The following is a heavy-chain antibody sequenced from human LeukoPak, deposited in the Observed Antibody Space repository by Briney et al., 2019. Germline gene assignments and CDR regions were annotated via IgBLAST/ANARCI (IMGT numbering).Heavy chain of an antibody. CDR3: ARAVATIADFDY. CDR2: IIPIFGTA. Sequence: ASVKVSCKASGGTFSSYAISWVRQAPGQGLEWMGGIIPIFGTANYAQKFQGRVTITADESTSTAYMELSSLRSEDTAVYYCARAVATIADFDYWGQGTLVTVSS. J-gene: IGHJ4*02. CDR1: GGTFSSYA. D-gene: IGHD5-12*01. V-gene: IGHV1-69*13.